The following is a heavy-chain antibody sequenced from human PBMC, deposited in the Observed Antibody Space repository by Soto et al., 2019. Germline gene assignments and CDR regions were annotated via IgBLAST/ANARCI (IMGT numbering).Heavy chain of an antibody. J-gene: IGHJ6*03. CDR1: GYSFSSYW. V-gene: IGHV5-51*01. CDR2: IYPGDSDT. CDR3: AKAAAVSDYYYYMDV. Sequence: GDLQNPGESLKISCKGSGYSFSSYWIGWVRQMPGKGLEWMGIIYPGDSDTKYSPSFQGQVTISADKSISTAYLQWSSLKASDTAMYYCAKAAAVSDYYYYMDVWGKGTTVTVSS. D-gene: IGHD6-13*01.